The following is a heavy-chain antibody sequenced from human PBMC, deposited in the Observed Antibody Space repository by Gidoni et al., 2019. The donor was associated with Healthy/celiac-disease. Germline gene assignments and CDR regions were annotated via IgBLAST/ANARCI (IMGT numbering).Heavy chain of an antibody. D-gene: IGHD4-17*01. CDR1: GFPVRSNY. CDR2: IYSGGST. V-gene: IGHV3-53*01. Sequence: EVQLVESGGGLIQPGGSLRLSCAASGFPVRSNYMSWVRQATGKGLEWVSVIYSGGSTYYADSVKGRFTISRDNSKNTLYLQMNSLRAEDTAVYYCARDVFSYGDYVSDAFDIWGQGTMVTVSS. J-gene: IGHJ3*02. CDR3: ARDVFSYGDYVSDAFDI.